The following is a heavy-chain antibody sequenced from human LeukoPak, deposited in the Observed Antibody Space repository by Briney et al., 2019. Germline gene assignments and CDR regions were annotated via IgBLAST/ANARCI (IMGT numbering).Heavy chain of an antibody. V-gene: IGHV4-38-2*02. Sequence: PSETLSLTCTVSGYSISSDYYWGWIRQSPGKGLEWIGSISYSGSTYYNPSLKSRVTISVDKSKNQFSLKLSSVTAADTAVYYCARGSCITIFGVVINGCAFDIWGQGTMVTVSS. D-gene: IGHD3-3*01. CDR2: ISYSGST. CDR1: GYSISSDYY. J-gene: IGHJ3*02. CDR3: ARGSCITIFGVVINGCAFDI.